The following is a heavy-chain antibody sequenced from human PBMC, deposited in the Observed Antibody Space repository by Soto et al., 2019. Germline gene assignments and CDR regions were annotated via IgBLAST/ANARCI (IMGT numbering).Heavy chain of an antibody. D-gene: IGHD3-3*01. J-gene: IGHJ6*02. CDR1: GYTFTSYG. Sequence: ASVKVSCKASGYTFTSYGISWVRQAPGQGLEWMGWISAYNGNTNYAQKLQGRVTMTTDTSTSTAYMELRSLRSDDTAVYYCARPFWSGYYQSDYYYYGMDVWGQGTTVTVSS. CDR3: ARPFWSGYYQSDYYYYGMDV. CDR2: ISAYNGNT. V-gene: IGHV1-18*01.